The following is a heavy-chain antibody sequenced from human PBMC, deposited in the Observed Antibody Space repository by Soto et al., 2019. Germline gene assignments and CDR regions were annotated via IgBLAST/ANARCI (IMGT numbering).Heavy chain of an antibody. D-gene: IGHD2-2*02. CDR2: TYYRSKWYN. Sequence: PSQTLSLTCAISGDSVSSNSVAWNWIRQSPSRGLEWLGRTYYRSKWYNDFAPSVKSRITINADTSKNQFSLQLNSVTPEDTAVYYCARNGFKQYLSHFDCWGQGTRVTVAS. V-gene: IGHV6-1*01. J-gene: IGHJ4*02. CDR1: GDSVSSNSVA. CDR3: ARNGFKQYLSHFDC.